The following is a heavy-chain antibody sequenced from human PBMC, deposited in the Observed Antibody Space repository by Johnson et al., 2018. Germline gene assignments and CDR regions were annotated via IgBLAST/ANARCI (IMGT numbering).Heavy chain of an antibody. CDR1: GITFSSYW. CDR3: ATSNGRRDAI. Sequence: VQLVESGGDLVQPGGSLRLSCAASGITFSSYWMTWVRQAPGKGLEWVANINQDGSVKNYEDSVKGRFSISRDNAKNSLYLQMNSLRVEDTAVYYWATSNGRRDAIWGQGTMVTVSS. D-gene: IGHD2-2*01. J-gene: IGHJ3*02. CDR2: INQDGSVK. V-gene: IGHV3-7*01.